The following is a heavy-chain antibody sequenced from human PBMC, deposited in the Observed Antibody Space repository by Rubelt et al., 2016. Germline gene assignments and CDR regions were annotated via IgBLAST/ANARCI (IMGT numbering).Heavy chain of an antibody. J-gene: IGHJ4*02. V-gene: IGHV1-18*01. CDR1: GYTFTSYG. Sequence: QVQLVQSGAEVKKPGASVKVSCKASGYTFTSYGISWVRQAPGQGLEWMGWISAYNGNTNYAQNGRGRVTMTTNTSTSTAYMELGSLRSDDTAVYYCARYLGIEGDFDYWGQGTLVTVSS. D-gene: IGHD7-27*01. CDR2: ISAYNGNT. CDR3: ARYLGIEGDFDY.